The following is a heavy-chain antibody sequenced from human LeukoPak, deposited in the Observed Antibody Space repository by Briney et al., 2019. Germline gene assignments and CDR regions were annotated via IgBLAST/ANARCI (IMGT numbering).Heavy chain of an antibody. J-gene: IGHJ3*02. CDR1: GWSFSGYY. D-gene: IGHD6-13*01. CDR3: ASSSWYLRAFDI. CDR2: INHSGST. V-gene: IGHV4-34*01. Sequence: PSETLSLTCAGYGWSFSGYYWSWIRQPPGKGLEWIGEINHSGSTNYNPPLKSRVTISVDTSKNQFSLKLSSVTAADTAVYYCASSSWYLRAFDIWGQGTMVTVSS.